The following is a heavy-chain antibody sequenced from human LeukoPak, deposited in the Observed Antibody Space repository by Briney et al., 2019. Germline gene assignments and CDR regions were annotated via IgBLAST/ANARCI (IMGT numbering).Heavy chain of an antibody. J-gene: IGHJ4*02. CDR2: ISSNGGST. D-gene: IGHD1-26*01. Sequence: GGSLRLSCSASGFTFSNNAMHWVRQAPGEGLEYVSGISSNGGSTYYADSVKGRFTISRDNSKNTLSLHMSSLKPEDTAVYYCVKSDNIVGATYFDYWGQGTLVTVSS. CDR1: GFTFSNNA. CDR3: VKSDNIVGATYFDY. V-gene: IGHV3-64D*09.